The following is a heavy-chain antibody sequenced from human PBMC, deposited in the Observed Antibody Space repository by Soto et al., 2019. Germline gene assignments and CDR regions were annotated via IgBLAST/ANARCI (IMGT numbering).Heavy chain of an antibody. J-gene: IGHJ3*02. CDR3: ATPGHIVVVTSWDAFDI. V-gene: IGHV1-24*01. CDR1: GHTLTELS. Sequence: ASVKVSCKVSGHTLTELSMHWVRQAPGKGLEWMGGFDPEDGETIYAQRFQGRVTMTQDTSTDTAYMELSSLRSEDTAIYYCATPGHIVVVTSWDAFDIWGQGTLVTVSS. D-gene: IGHD2-21*02. CDR2: FDPEDGET.